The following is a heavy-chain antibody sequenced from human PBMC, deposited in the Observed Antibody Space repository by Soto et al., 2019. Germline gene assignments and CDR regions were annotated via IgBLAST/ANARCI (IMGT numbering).Heavy chain of an antibody. D-gene: IGHD6-13*01. Sequence: GGSLRLSCAASGFTFSSFTMNWVRQAPGKGLEWISYITSSSGAIYYADSVEGRFTISRDNAKNSLYLQMNSLRAEDTAVYYCARGGGSSSWNFDSWGEGPRVTVS. J-gene: IGHJ4*02. CDR1: GFTFSSFT. V-gene: IGHV3-48*01. CDR2: ITSSSGAI. CDR3: ARGGGSSSWNFDS.